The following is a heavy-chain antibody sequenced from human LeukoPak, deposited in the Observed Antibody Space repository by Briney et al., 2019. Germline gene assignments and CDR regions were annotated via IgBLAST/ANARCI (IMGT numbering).Heavy chain of an antibody. V-gene: IGHV1-69*06. J-gene: IGHJ4*02. D-gene: IGHD1-26*01. CDR1: GGSFSSYA. CDR2: IVPMFSRR. CDR3: ALSPSGSYLGGVDY. Sequence: SVKVSCKASGGSFSSYAISWVRQAPGQGLEWMGGIVPMFSRRDYAQKVQGRVAITADTSTTTVFMEMSSLRSEDTAVYYCALSPSGSYLGGVDYWGQGTLVTVSS.